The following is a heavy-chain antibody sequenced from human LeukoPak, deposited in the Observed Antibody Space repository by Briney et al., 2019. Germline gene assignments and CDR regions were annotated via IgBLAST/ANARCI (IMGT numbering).Heavy chain of an antibody. CDR2: INPNSGGT. D-gene: IGHD5-12*01. Sequence: ASVKVSCKASGYTFTGYYMHWVRQAPGQGLEWMGWINPNSGGTNYAQKFQGRVTMTRDTSISTAYMELSRLRSDDTAVYYCARDLVDIVATTYIAFEYWGQGTLVTVSS. J-gene: IGHJ4*02. CDR3: ARDLVDIVATTYIAFEY. V-gene: IGHV1-2*02. CDR1: GYTFTGYY.